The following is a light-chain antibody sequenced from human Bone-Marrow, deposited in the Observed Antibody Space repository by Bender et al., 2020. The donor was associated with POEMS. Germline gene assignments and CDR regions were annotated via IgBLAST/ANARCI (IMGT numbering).Light chain of an antibody. CDR1: DIGTKG. V-gene: IGLV3-21*03. J-gene: IGLJ2*01. Sequence: SFVLTQPPSVSVAPGKTAKMTCGGNDIGTKGVHWYQQKPGQAPVLVVHEDSDRPSGIPARISGSNSGSTATLTISRVEAGDEADYYCQVWDRSHVVFGGGTKLTVL. CDR2: EDS. CDR3: QVWDRSHVV.